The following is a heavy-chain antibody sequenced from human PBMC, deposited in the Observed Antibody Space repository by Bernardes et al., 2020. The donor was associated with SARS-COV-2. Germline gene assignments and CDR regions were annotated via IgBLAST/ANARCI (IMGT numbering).Heavy chain of an antibody. Sequence: GGSLRLSCAASGFTFDDYAMHWVRQAPGKGLEWVSGISWNSGSIGYADSVKGRFTISRDNAKNSLYLQMNSLRAEDTALYYCAKAPWGDWTRGYVDYWGQGTLVTVSS. J-gene: IGHJ4*02. V-gene: IGHV3-9*01. CDR2: ISWNSGSI. D-gene: IGHD2-21*02. CDR3: AKAPWGDWTRGYVDY. CDR1: GFTFDDYA.